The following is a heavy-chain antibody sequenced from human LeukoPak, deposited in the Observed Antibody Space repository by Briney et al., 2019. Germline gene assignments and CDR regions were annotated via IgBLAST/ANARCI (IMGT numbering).Heavy chain of an antibody. D-gene: IGHD6-13*01. CDR3: ARVGEQQLRYYYYMDV. Sequence: ASVKVSCKVSGYTLTELSMHWVRQAPGKGLEWMGGFDPEDGETIYAQKFQGRVTMTEDTSTDTAYMELSGLRSEDTAVYYCARVGEQQLRYYYYMDVWGKGTTVTVSS. V-gene: IGHV1-24*01. CDR1: GYTLTELS. J-gene: IGHJ6*03. CDR2: FDPEDGET.